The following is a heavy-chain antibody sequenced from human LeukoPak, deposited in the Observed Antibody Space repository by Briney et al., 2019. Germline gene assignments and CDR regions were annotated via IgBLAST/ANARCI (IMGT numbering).Heavy chain of an antibody. D-gene: IGHD3-22*01. CDR3: ARRGNYDSSFDY. CDR2: ISSSSSTI. Sequence: GGSLRLSCAASGFTVSSYGMSWVRQAPGKGLDWVSYISSSSSTIYYAPSVKGRLTISRDNAKNSLYLQMNSLRDEDTAVYYCARRGNYDSSFDYWGQGTLVTVSS. J-gene: IGHJ4*02. V-gene: IGHV3-48*02. CDR1: GFTVSSYG.